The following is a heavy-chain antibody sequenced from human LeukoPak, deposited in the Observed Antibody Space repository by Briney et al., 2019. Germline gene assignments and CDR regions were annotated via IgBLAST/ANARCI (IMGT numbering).Heavy chain of an antibody. CDR3: ARVQTAAGDY. CDR2: IKQDGSEK. V-gene: IGHV3-7*01. J-gene: IGHJ4*02. CDR1: GFTFSSYW. D-gene: IGHD6-13*01. Sequence: GGSLRLSCAASGFTFSSYWMTWVHQAPGKGLEWVANIKQDGSEKYYVDSVKGRFTISRDNAKNSLDLQMNSLRDEDTAVYYCARVQTAAGDYWGQGTLVTVSS.